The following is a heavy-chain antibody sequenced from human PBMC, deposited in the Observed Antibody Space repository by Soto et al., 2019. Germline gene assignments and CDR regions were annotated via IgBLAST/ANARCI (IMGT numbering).Heavy chain of an antibody. J-gene: IGHJ5*02. D-gene: IGHD2-2*01. CDR3: ARDYLPAAQNWFDP. V-gene: IGHV3-33*01. CDR2: IWCDGSNK. CDR1: GFTFSSYG. Sequence: GGSLRLSCAASGFTFSSYGMHWVRQAPGKGLEWVAVIWCDGSNKYYADSVKGRFTISRDNSKNTLYLQMNSLRAEDTAVYYCARDYLPAAQNWFDPWGQGTLVTVSS.